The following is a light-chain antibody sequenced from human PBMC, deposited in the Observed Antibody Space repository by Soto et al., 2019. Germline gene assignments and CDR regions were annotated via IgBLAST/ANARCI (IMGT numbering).Light chain of an antibody. V-gene: IGLV2-8*01. CDR1: SSDVGYYNY. Sequence: QSVLTQPPSASGSPGQSVTISCTGTSSDVGYYNYVSWYQQHPGKAPKLMIYEVTKRPSGVPARFSGSKSGNTASLTVSGLQAEDEADYYCSSYAGSNNFDVVFGGGTQLTVL. CDR3: SSYAGSNNFDVV. CDR2: EVT. J-gene: IGLJ2*01.